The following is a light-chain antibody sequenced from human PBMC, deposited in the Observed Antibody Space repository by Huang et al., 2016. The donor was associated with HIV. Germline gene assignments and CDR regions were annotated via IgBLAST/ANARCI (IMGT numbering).Light chain of an antibody. V-gene: IGKV3-15*01. J-gene: IGKJ4*01. Sequence: SCRASKSINSNLAWYQQKPGQAPRLLIYGASTRATGVPDRFSGSGSGTEFSLTINSLQSEDYAVYYCQQYNNWPPLTFGGGTKVEMK. CDR3: QQYNNWPPLT. CDR1: KSINSN. CDR2: GAS.